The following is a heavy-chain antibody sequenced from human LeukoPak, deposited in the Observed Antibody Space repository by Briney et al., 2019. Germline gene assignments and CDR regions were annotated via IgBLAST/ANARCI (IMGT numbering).Heavy chain of an antibody. V-gene: IGHV3-48*02. Sequence: GGSLRLSCAASGFSFGDFGMSWVRQAPGKGLEWVSYISSSSSTIYYADSVKGRFTISRDNAKNSLYLQMNSLRDEDTAVYYCAVNSGSYYVTDYWGQGTLVTVSS. CDR3: AVNSGSYYVTDY. CDR2: ISSSSSTI. D-gene: IGHD1-26*01. CDR1: GFSFGDFG. J-gene: IGHJ4*02.